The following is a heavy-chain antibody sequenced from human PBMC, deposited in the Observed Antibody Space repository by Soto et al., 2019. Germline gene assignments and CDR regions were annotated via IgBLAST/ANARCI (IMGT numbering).Heavy chain of an antibody. D-gene: IGHD2-2*01. V-gene: IGHV3-7*01. CDR2: IKKDGSEK. CDR3: ASGIPAALGRGARK. CDR1: GFTFSSYW. J-gene: IGHJ4*02. Sequence: EVQLVESGGGLVQPGGSLRLSCATSGFTFSSYWMTWVRQAPGKGLEWVANIKKDGSEKYYVDSVKGRFTISRDNAKNSLYLQMDSLGAEDTAVYYCASGIPAALGRGARKWGQGTLVTVSS.